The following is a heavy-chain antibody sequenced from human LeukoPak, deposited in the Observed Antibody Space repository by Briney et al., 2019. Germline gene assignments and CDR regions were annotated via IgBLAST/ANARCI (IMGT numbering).Heavy chain of an antibody. Sequence: GGSLRLSCAASGFTFSSYEMNWVRQGPGKGLEWVSYISSGGSTTYYADSVKGRFTISRDNSKNSPYLQMSSLRAEDTAFYYCAKGVRSGTYYNCFDSWGQGTLVTVSS. J-gene: IGHJ5*01. CDR2: ISSGGSTT. CDR1: GFTFSSYE. V-gene: IGHV3-48*03. D-gene: IGHD1-26*01. CDR3: AKGVRSGTYYNCFDS.